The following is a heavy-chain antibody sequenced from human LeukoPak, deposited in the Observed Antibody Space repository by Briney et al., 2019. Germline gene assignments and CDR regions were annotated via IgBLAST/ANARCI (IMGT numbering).Heavy chain of an antibody. J-gene: IGHJ3*02. CDR3: TRDGGEGGNSAFDI. Sequence: GGPLTLSCAASGFTFSDYILVWVRQAPGKGLEWVGRIRRRTNSYTTEYAASVKGRFIISRDDSKNSLYLHMNSLKTEDTAVYHCTRDGGEGGNSAFDIWGQGTVVTVSS. V-gene: IGHV3-72*01. CDR2: IRRRTNSYTT. CDR1: GFTFSDYI. D-gene: IGHD3-16*01.